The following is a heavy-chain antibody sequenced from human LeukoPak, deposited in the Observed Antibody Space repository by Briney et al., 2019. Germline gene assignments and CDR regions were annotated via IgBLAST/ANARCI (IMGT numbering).Heavy chain of an antibody. CDR3: ASLGGIYYYDSSGYWTY. Sequence: GGSLRLSCAASGFTLSSNYMSSVRQAPGKGLGWGSVIYSSGRRYYEDSVKGRLTISRDNSKNTQYLQMNSLRAEDTAVYYCASLGGIYYYDSSGYWTYWGQGTLVTVSS. CDR2: IYSSGRR. J-gene: IGHJ4*02. CDR1: GFTLSSNY. D-gene: IGHD3-22*01. V-gene: IGHV3-53*01.